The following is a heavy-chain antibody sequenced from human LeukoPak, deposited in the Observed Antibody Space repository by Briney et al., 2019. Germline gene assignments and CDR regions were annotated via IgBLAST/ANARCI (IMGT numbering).Heavy chain of an antibody. CDR1: GGSFSGYY. D-gene: IGHD3-3*01. J-gene: IGHJ4*02. CDR3: ARGIGDFWSGYYKTLDY. Sequence: SETLSLTCAVSGGSFSGYYWSWIRQPPGKGLEWIGEINHSGSTNHNPSLKSRVTISVDTSKNQFSLKLSSVTAADTAVYYCARGIGDFWSGYYKTLDYWGQGTLVTVSS. CDR2: INHSGST. V-gene: IGHV4-34*01.